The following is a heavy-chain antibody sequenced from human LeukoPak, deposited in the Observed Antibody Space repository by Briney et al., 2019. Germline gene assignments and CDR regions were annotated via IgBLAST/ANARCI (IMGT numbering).Heavy chain of an antibody. D-gene: IGHD6-6*01. V-gene: IGHV3-7*01. Sequence: GSLRLSCAASEFTFSSYNMNWVRQAPGKGLGWVANIQQDGSEKYYVDSVKGRFTISRDNAKNSLYLQMNSLRAEDTAVYYCARELGSYSSSSQGDYWGQGTLVTVSS. CDR1: EFTFSSYN. CDR2: IQQDGSEK. CDR3: ARELGSYSSSSQGDY. J-gene: IGHJ4*02.